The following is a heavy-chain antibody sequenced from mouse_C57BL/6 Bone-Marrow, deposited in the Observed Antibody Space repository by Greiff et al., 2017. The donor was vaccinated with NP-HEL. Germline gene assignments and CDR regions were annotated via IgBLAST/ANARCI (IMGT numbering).Heavy chain of an antibody. V-gene: IGHV5-12*01. D-gene: IGHD2-4*01. CDR2: ISNGGGST. CDR3: ATIYYDPSYAMDY. CDR1: GFTFSDYY. Sequence: EVKLEESGGGLVQPGGSLKLSCAASGFTFSDYYMYWVRQTPEKRLEWVAYISNGGGSTYYPDTVKGRFTISRDNAKNTLYLQMSRLKSEDTAMYYCATIYYDPSYAMDYWGQGTSVTVSS. J-gene: IGHJ4*01.